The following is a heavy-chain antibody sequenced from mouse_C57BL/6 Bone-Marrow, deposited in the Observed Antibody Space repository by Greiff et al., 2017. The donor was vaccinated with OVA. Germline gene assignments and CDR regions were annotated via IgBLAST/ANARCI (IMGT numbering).Heavy chain of an antibody. J-gene: IGHJ4*01. Sequence: VQLKQSVAELVRPGASVKLSCTASGFNIKNTYMHWVKQRPEQGLEWIGRIDPANGNTKYAPKFQGKATITADTSSNTAYLPLSSLTSEDTAIYYCARGATVVNYAMDYWGQGTSVTVSS. D-gene: IGHD1-1*01. CDR1: GFNIKNTY. CDR3: ARGATVVNYAMDY. V-gene: IGHV14-3*01. CDR2: IDPANGNT.